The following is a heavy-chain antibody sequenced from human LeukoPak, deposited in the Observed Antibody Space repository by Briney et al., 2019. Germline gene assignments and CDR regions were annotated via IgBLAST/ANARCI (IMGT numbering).Heavy chain of an antibody. CDR3: ARSWSSGYYFEF. D-gene: IGHD3-22*01. CDR2: ISPSGANT. CDR1: GYTFTRYY. Sequence: GASVKVSCKASGYTFTRYYMHWVRQAPGQGLEWMGIISPSGANTAYAQRFQGRVTMTRDTSTSTVYMEVTSLRSEDTAVYYCARSWSSGYYFEFWGQGTLVTVSS. J-gene: IGHJ4*02. V-gene: IGHV1-46*01.